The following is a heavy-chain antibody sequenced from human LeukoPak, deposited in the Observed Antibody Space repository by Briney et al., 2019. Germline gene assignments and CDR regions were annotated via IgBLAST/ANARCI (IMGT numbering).Heavy chain of an antibody. CDR2: INHSGST. J-gene: IGHJ5*02. CDR1: GGSFSGYY. Sequence: PSETLSLTCAVYGGSFSGYYWSWIRQPPGKGLEWIGEINHSGSTNYNPSLKSRVTISVDTSKNQFSLRLNSVTAADTAVYYCARHRAYYYDSSGYYYDWFDPWGQGTLVTVSS. D-gene: IGHD3-22*01. V-gene: IGHV4-34*01. CDR3: ARHRAYYYDSSGYYYDWFDP.